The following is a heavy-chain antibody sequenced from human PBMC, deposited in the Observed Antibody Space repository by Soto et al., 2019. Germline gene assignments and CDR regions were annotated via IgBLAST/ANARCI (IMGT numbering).Heavy chain of an antibody. Sequence: SETLSLTCAVYGGSFSGYYWSWIRQPPGKGLEWIGEINHSGSTNYNPSLKSRVTISVDTSKNQFSLKLSSVTAADTAVYYCARGTSLLWFGELLYDYYYYYGMDVWGQGTTVTVSS. CDR2: INHSGST. CDR3: ARGTSLLWFGELLYDYYYYYGMDV. J-gene: IGHJ6*02. V-gene: IGHV4-34*01. CDR1: GGSFSGYY. D-gene: IGHD3-10*01.